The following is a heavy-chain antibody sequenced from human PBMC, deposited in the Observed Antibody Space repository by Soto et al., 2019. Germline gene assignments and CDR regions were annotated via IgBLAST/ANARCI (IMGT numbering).Heavy chain of an antibody. Sequence: ASMKVSCKASGYTFTSYAIHWVRQAPGQRLEWMGWINAGNGNTKYSQKFQGRVTITRDTSASTAYMELSSLRSEDTAVYYCARGSGYYYWDDYWGQGTLVPVSS. CDR3: ARGSGYYYWDDY. CDR1: GYTFTSYA. D-gene: IGHD3-22*01. V-gene: IGHV1-3*01. J-gene: IGHJ4*02. CDR2: INAGNGNT.